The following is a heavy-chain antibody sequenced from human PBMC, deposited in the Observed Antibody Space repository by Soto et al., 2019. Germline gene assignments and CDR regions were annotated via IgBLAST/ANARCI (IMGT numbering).Heavy chain of an antibody. D-gene: IGHD5-12*01. V-gene: IGHV1-58*02. CDR1: GFTFTSSA. CDR3: AAGVQADSGSVYYCYYGMDV. J-gene: IGHJ6*02. CDR2: IVVGSGNT. Sequence: QMQLVQSGPEVKKPGTSVKVSCKASGFTFTSSAMQWVRQARGQRLEWIGWIVVGSGNTNYAQKFQERVTITRDMSPSTAYMELSSRRSEDTAGDYCAAGVQADSGSVYYCYYGMDVWGQGTTVTVSS.